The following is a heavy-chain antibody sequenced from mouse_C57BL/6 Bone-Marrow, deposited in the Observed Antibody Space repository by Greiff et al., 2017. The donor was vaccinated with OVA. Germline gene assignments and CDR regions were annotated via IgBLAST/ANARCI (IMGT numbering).Heavy chain of an antibody. CDR2: IYPGDGDT. CDR3: ARHEDGYYASYFDY. Sequence: QVQLQQSGPELVKPGASVKISCKASGYAFSSSWMNWVKQRPGKGLEWIGRIYPGDGDTNYNGTFKGKATLTADKSSSTAYMQLSSLTSEDSAVYVCARHEDGYYASYFDYWGQGTTLTVAS. J-gene: IGHJ2*01. V-gene: IGHV1-82*01. D-gene: IGHD2-3*01. CDR1: GYAFSSSW.